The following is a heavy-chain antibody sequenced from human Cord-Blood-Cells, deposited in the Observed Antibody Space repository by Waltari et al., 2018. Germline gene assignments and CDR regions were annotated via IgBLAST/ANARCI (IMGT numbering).Heavy chain of an antibody. J-gene: IGHJ3*02. CDR2: IKQDGSEK. Sequence: EVQLVESGGGLVQPGGSLRLHCAASGFTFSSYWLIWGRQAPGKGLEWVANIKQDGSEKYYVDSVKGRFTISRDNAKNSLYLQMNSLRAEDTAVYYCAVYSNYEVAFDIWGQGTMVTVSS. V-gene: IGHV3-7*01. CDR3: AVYSNYEVAFDI. D-gene: IGHD4-4*01. CDR1: GFTFSSYW.